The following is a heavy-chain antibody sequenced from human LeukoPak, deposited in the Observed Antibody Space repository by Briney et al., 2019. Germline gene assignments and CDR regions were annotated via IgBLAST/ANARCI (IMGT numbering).Heavy chain of an antibody. D-gene: IGHD3-9*01. V-gene: IGHV4-39*01. CDR2: IYYSGNT. CDR3: ASGKMYYDILTGYYKKAYFDY. CDR1: GGSISSSSYY. J-gene: IGHJ4*02. Sequence: SETLSLTCSVSGGSISSSSYYWGWIRQPPGKGLEWIGSIYYSGNTYYKPSLKSRVTISVDTSKNQFSLKLSSVTAADTAVYYCASGKMYYDILTGYYKKAYFDYWGQGTLVTVSS.